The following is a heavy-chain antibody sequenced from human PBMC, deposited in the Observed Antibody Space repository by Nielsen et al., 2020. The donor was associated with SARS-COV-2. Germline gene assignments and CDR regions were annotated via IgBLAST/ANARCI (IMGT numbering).Heavy chain of an antibody. J-gene: IGHJ6*03. CDR2: IFSNDEK. CDR1: GFSLSNARMG. D-gene: IGHD1-7*01. V-gene: IGHV2-26*01. Sequence: SGPTLVKPTETLTLTCTVSGFSLSNARMGVGWIRQPPGRALESLAHIFSNDEKSYSTSLKSRLIISKDTSKSQVVLTMTNMDPVDTATYYCARIQLELRLFYFYYSMDVWGKGTTVTVSS. CDR3: ARIQLELRLFYFYYSMDV.